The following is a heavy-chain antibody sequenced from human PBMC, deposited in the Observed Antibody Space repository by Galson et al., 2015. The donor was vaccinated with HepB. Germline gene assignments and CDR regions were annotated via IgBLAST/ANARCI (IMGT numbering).Heavy chain of an antibody. V-gene: IGHV3-74*01. D-gene: IGHD7-27*01. CDR3: VSTNWGAPYY. Sequence: SLRLSCAASGFTCSHSWMHWVRQSPGKGLVWVSRINPDGSSTSYADSVKGRFTISRDNARNTPHLQLNSPTDEDTALYFCVSTNWGAPYYWGQGTLVTVSS. CDR1: GFTCSHSW. J-gene: IGHJ4*02. CDR2: INPDGSST.